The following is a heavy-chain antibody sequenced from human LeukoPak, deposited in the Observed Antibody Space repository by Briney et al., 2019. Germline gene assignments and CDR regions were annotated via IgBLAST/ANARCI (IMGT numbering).Heavy chain of an antibody. CDR2: IYYSGST. J-gene: IGHJ4*02. V-gene: IGHV4-39*01. CDR1: GGSISSSSYY. Sequence: SETLSLTCTVAGGSISSSSYYWGWIRQPPGKGLEWIGSIYYSGSTYYNPSLKSRVTISVDTSKNQFSLKLSSVTAADTAVYYCARRRLQLWLPQRPYYFDYWGQGTLVTVSS. CDR3: ARRRLQLWLPQRPYYFDY. D-gene: IGHD5-18*01.